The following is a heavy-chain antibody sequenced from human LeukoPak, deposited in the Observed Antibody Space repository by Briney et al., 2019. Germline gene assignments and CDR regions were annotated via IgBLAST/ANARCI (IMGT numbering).Heavy chain of an antibody. D-gene: IGHD1-7*01. J-gene: IGHJ4*02. Sequence: TGGSLRLSCAASGFTLSSYSMNWVRQAPGKGLEWVSGISGSGGSTYYADSVRGRFTISRDNSKNTLYLQMNSLRAEDTAVYYCAKRGGTYYFDDWGQGTLVTVSS. CDR1: GFTLSSYS. CDR2: ISGSGGST. V-gene: IGHV3-23*01. CDR3: AKRGGTYYFDD.